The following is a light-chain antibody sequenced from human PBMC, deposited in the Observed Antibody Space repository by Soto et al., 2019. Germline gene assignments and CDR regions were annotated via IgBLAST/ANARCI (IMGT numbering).Light chain of an antibody. J-gene: IGKJ1*01. CDR1: QSISTY. Sequence: DIQMTQSPSSLSASVGNRVTITCRASQSISTYLHWYQQKPGKAPNLLIYGASRLQSGVSSRFSGSGAGTDFTLSISSLQPEDFATYFCQQSYMHPITFGQGTKVEIK. CDR2: GAS. CDR3: QQSYMHPIT. V-gene: IGKV1-39*01.